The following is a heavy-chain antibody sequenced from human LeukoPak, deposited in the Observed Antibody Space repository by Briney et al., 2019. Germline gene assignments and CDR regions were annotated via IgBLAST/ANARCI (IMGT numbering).Heavy chain of an antibody. D-gene: IGHD3-22*01. V-gene: IGHV5-51*01. Sequence: GESLKISCKGSGNIFTTYWIGWVRQMPGKGLELMGIIYTADSDTRYNPSFQGHVTISVDKSISTAYLQWSSLKASDTAMYYCARLNYYDSSGHFDYWGQGTLVTVSS. CDR1: GNIFTTYW. J-gene: IGHJ4*02. CDR3: ARLNYYDSSGHFDY. CDR2: IYTADSDT.